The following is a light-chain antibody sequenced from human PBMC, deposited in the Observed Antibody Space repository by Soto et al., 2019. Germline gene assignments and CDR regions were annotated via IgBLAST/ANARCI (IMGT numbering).Light chain of an antibody. Sequence: VLTQSPSASASLGASVKLTCTLNSGHSSYAIAWHQQQPEKGPRYLMKLNSDGSHTKGDGIPDRFSGSSSGAERYLTISSLQSEDEADYYCQTWVTGIVVFGGGTKLTVL. J-gene: IGLJ2*01. CDR3: QTWVTGIVV. CDR1: SGHSSYA. V-gene: IGLV4-69*01. CDR2: LNSDGSH.